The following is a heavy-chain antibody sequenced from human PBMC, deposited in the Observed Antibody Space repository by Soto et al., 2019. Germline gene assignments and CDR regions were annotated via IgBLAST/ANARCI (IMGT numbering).Heavy chain of an antibody. Sequence: PGGSLRLSCAVSGFTFSNHAMSWVRQAPGKGLEWVSAISTAVGATYYADSVKGRFTISRDDSKNTLYLQMDSLRAEDTAVYYCETDRTEAARKFDYWGQGTLVTVSS. D-gene: IGHD6-25*01. V-gene: IGHV3-23*01. CDR2: ISTAVGAT. CDR1: GFTFSNHA. J-gene: IGHJ4*02. CDR3: ETDRTEAARKFDY.